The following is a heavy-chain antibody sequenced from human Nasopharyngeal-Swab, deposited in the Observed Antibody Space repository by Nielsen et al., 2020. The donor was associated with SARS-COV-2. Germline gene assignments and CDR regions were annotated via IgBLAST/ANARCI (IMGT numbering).Heavy chain of an antibody. CDR3: ARDQYYDSSGYYYYGMDV. V-gene: IGHV3-7*01. D-gene: IGHD3-22*01. Sequence: GGSLRLSCAASGFTFSSYWMSWVRQAPGKGLEWVANIKQDGSEKYYVDSVKGRFTISRDSAKNSLYLQMNSLRAEDTAVYYCARDQYYDSSGYYYYGMDVWGQGTTVTVSS. CDR1: GFTFSSYW. CDR2: IKQDGSEK. J-gene: IGHJ6*02.